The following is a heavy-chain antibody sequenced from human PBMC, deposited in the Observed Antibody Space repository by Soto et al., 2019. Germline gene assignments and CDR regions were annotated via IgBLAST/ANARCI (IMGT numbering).Heavy chain of an antibody. CDR3: ARDPPETSSDY. J-gene: IGHJ4*02. V-gene: IGHV1-18*01. Sequence: QVQLVQSGADVKKPGASVRVSCKASGYTFTDYGITWVRQAPGQGLEWMGWISAKNGDTNLAQKFRGRVTLTTDTSTGTAYMDLRSLTPDDTAVYYCARDPPETSSDYWGQGTLVTVSS. CDR1: GYTFTDYG. CDR2: ISAKNGDT.